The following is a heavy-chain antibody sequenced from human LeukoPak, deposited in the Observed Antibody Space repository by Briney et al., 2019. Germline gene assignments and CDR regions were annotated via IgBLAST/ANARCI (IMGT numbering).Heavy chain of an antibody. CDR1: GFTFSGYW. V-gene: IGHV3-7*02. D-gene: IGHD2-15*01. CDR2: IRQDGSEK. Sequence: GGSLRLSCAASGFTFSGYWMTWVRQAPGKGLEWVANIRQDGSEKYYEDSVKGRFTISRDNAKNSLYLQMNSLRAEDTAVYYCARVLGYCSGGSCYPFDYWGQGTLVTVSS. J-gene: IGHJ4*02. CDR3: ARVLGYCSGGSCYPFDY.